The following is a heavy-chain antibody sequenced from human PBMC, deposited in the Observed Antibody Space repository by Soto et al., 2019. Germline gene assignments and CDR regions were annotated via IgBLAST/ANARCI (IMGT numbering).Heavy chain of an antibody. CDR3: VGGSSCSNGVRYNLGWFGP. CDR2: IWPDGNDK. J-gene: IGHJ5*02. Sequence: QVQLVESGGGVVQPGRSLRLSCTASGFTFSTFALHWVRQGPGKGLEWVAIIWPDGNDKYYADSVKGRFTISSDNSKNTLSLQMNSLRAEDTAVYYCVGGSSCSNGVRYNLGWFGPWGQGTLVTVSS. D-gene: IGHD2-8*01. V-gene: IGHV3-33*01. CDR1: GFTFSTFA.